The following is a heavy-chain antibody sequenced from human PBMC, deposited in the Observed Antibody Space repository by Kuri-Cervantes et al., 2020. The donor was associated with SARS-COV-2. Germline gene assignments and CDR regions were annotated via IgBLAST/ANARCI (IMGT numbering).Heavy chain of an antibody. J-gene: IGHJ6*02. D-gene: IGHD1-26*01. Sequence: LRLSCTVSGGSISSGSYYWSWIRQPAGKGLEWIGRIYTSESTNYNPSLKSRVTISVDTSKNQFSLKLSSVTAADTAVYYCARGTVGAPGGGMDVWGQGTTVTVSS. CDR2: IYTSEST. CDR1: GGSISSGSYY. V-gene: IGHV4-61*02. CDR3: ARGTVGAPGGGMDV.